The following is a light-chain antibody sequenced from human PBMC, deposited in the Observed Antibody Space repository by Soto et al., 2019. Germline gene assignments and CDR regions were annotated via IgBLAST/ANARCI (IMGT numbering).Light chain of an antibody. J-gene: IGKJ2*01. V-gene: IGKV3-15*01. CDR1: QSVSSN. Sequence: EIVMTQSPATLSVSPGERATLSCRASQSVSSNLAWYQQKPGQAPRLLIYGASTRATGIPARFSGSGSGTDFTLTINSLQSEDFSVYYCQQYNNWLYTFGQGTKLEIK. CDR3: QQYNNWLYT. CDR2: GAS.